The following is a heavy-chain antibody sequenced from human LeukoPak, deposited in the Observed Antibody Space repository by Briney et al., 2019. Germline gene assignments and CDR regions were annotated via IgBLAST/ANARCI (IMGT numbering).Heavy chain of an antibody. Sequence: PGGSLRLSCAASGFTFSSYWMSWVRQAPGKGLEWVANIKQDGSEKYYVDSVKGRFTISRDNAKNSLYLQMNSLRAEDTAVYYCARVSTAMVFHYYYYYMDVWGKGTTVTVSS. D-gene: IGHD5-18*01. CDR3: ARVSTAMVFHYYYYYMDV. J-gene: IGHJ6*03. CDR1: GFTFSSYW. V-gene: IGHV3-7*01. CDR2: IKQDGSEK.